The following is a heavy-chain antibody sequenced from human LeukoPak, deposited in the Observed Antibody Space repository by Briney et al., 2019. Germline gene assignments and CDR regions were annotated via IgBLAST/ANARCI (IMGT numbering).Heavy chain of an antibody. V-gene: IGHV4-59*01. CDR2: IYYTGSS. Sequence: SETLSLTCTVSGGSISSYYWNWIRQPPGEGLEWIGYIYYTGSSNYNPSLKSRVTISLGTSKNQFSLKLSPVTAADTAVYYCVRRVVVVTANDKSDAFDVWGQGTVVTVSS. CDR3: VRRVVVVTANDKSDAFDV. CDR1: GGSISSYY. J-gene: IGHJ3*01. D-gene: IGHD2-21*02.